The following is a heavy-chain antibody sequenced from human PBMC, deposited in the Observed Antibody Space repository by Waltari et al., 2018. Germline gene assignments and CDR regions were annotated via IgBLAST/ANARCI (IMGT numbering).Heavy chain of an antibody. V-gene: IGHV4-4*07. Sequence: QVQLRESGPGLLKPSEPLSRTCSVPGGPPSSYYWNWIRQPAGKGLEWIGRMYFTGIMDYNPSLQSRVTMSVDTSKNQFFLNLTSVTAADTAVYYCAREFYYSDAFTGVWGQGTLVTVSS. CDR2: MYFTGIM. CDR1: GGPPSSYY. CDR3: AREFYYSDAFTGV. J-gene: IGHJ4*02. D-gene: IGHD4-17*01.